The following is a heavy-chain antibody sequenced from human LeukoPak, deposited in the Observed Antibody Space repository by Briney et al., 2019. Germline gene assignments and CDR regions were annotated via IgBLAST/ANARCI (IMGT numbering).Heavy chain of an antibody. CDR3: ASTSGYYYYGMDV. Sequence: SETLSLTCTVSGGSISSYYWSWIRQPPGKGLEWIGYIYYSGSTNYNPSLKSRVTISVDTSKNQFSLKLSSVTAADTAVYYCASTSGYYYYGMDVWGQGTTATVSS. D-gene: IGHD2-15*01. V-gene: IGHV4-59*01. CDR2: IYYSGST. J-gene: IGHJ6*02. CDR1: GGSISSYY.